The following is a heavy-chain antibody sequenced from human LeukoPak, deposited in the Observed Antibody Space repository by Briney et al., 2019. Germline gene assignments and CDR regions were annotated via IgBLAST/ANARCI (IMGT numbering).Heavy chain of an antibody. D-gene: IGHD3-16*01. V-gene: IGHV3-30*02. CDR1: GFSFSSYG. CDR3: ANIPNSFGPDY. Sequence: GGSLKLSCAASGFSFSSYGMHWVRLAPGRGLEWVAFIPRDGSYEKYADSVKGRFAISRDNSKNTLYLHMNSLRAEDTAVYYCANIPNSFGPDYWGQGSLVTVSS. CDR2: IPRDGSYE. J-gene: IGHJ4*02.